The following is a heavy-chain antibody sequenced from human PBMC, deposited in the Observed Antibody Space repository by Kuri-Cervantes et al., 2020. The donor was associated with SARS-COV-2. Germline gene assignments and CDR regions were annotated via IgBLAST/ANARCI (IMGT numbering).Heavy chain of an antibody. CDR3: ARGRDRGELDY. CDR1: GESSSGYY. J-gene: IGHJ4*02. CDR2: VNHRGST. D-gene: IGHD3-10*01. V-gene: IGHV4-34*01. Sequence: SETLSLTCAFYGESSSGYYWNWIRQSPGKGLEWIGEVNHRGSTNYNPSLKSRVTISVDTSSKQFSLHLGSVTAADTAVYYCARGRDRGELDYWGQGTLVTVSS.